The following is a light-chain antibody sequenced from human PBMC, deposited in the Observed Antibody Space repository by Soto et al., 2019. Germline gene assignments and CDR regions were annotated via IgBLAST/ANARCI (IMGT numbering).Light chain of an antibody. V-gene: IGLV2-14*03. CDR3: SSYTSTSTRV. CDR1: SSDVGGYNY. Sequence: QSALTQPAFVSGSPGQSITISCTGTSSDVGGYNYVSWYQHPPGKAPKLMISDVSSRPSGVSNRFSGSKSGNTASLTISGLQADDVADYYCSSYTSTSTRVFGTGTKLTVL. CDR2: DVS. J-gene: IGLJ1*01.